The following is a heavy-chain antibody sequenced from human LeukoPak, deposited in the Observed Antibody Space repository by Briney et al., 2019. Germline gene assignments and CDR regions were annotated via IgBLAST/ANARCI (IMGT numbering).Heavy chain of an antibody. D-gene: IGHD4-17*01. Sequence: ASVKVSCKASGYIFTGYYMHWVRQAPGQGLEWMGWISPHSGGTNYAQKFQGRVTMTLDTSISTAYMELSSLRSEDTAVYYCARLLPGDYWYYFDYWGQGTLVTVSS. J-gene: IGHJ4*02. V-gene: IGHV1-2*02. CDR1: GYIFTGYY. CDR3: ARLLPGDYWYYFDY. CDR2: ISPHSGGT.